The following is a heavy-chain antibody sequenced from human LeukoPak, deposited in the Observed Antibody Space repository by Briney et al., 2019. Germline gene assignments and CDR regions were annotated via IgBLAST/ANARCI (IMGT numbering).Heavy chain of an antibody. Sequence: SAKVSCKASGGTFSSYAISWVRQAPGQGLEWMGGIIPIFGTANYAQKFQGRVTITADESTSKAYMELSSLRSEDTAVYYCARQYYYDSSGYSLWYYYYYMDVWGKGTTVTVSS. D-gene: IGHD3-22*01. CDR2: IIPIFGTA. V-gene: IGHV1-69*01. J-gene: IGHJ6*03. CDR3: ARQYYYDSSGYSLWYYYYYMDV. CDR1: GGTFSSYA.